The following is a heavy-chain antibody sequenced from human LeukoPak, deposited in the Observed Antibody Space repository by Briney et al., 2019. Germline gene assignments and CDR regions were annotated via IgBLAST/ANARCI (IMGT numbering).Heavy chain of an antibody. CDR1: GFTFSSYA. D-gene: IGHD2-15*01. CDR2: ISYDGGNK. V-gene: IGHV3-30-3*01. J-gene: IGHJ3*02. Sequence: GGSLRLSCAASGFTFSSYAMHWVRQAPGKGLEWVAVISYDGGNKYYADSVKGRFTISRDNSKNTLYLQMNSLRAEDTAVYYCARDDCSGGSCYSDAFDIWGQGTMVTVSS. CDR3: ARDDCSGGSCYSDAFDI.